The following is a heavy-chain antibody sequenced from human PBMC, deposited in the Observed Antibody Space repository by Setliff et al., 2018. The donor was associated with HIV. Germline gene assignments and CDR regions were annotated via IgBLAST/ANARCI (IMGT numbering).Heavy chain of an antibody. D-gene: IGHD2-2*01. CDR2: IYYSGST. V-gene: IGHV4-31*11. J-gene: IGHJ5*02. CDR1: GGSISSRAFY. Sequence: PSETLSLTCAVSGGSISSRAFYWSWIRHHPGRGLEWIGNIYYSGSTYYNPSLKTRVNISADTSKNQFSLRLSSVTAADTAVYYCTRMVCSSSGCYGGGYNWFDPWGQGTLVTVSS. CDR3: TRMVCSSSGCYGGGYNWFDP.